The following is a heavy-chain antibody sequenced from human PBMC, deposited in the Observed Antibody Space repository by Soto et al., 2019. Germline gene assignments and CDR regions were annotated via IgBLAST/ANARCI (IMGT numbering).Heavy chain of an antibody. CDR1: GDSISSYY. D-gene: IGHD3-22*01. CDR2: LYYGRSA. Sequence: QVQLQESGPGLVKPSETLSLTCAVSGDSISSYYCMWIRQPPGKGLESIGYLYYGRSANYNSSLTSRVTLSVDTSTNQCSLTLISMTAADTAVYYCALRSMAVVPEYWGPGTLVTVSS. V-gene: IGHV4-59*01. CDR3: ALRSMAVVPEY. J-gene: IGHJ4*02.